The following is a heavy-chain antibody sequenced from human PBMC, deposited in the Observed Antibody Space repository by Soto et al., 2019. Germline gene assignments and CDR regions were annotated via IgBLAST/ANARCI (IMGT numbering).Heavy chain of an antibody. V-gene: IGHV1-3*01. CDR1: GYTFTSYA. CDR3: ARARYCSGGSCYIWFDP. J-gene: IGHJ5*02. Sequence: ASVKVSCKASGYTFTSYAMHWVRQAPGQRLEWMGWINAGNGNTKYSQKFQGRVTITRDTSASTAYMELSSLRSEDTAVYYCARARYCSGGSCYIWFDPWGQGTLVTVSS. D-gene: IGHD2-15*01. CDR2: INAGNGNT.